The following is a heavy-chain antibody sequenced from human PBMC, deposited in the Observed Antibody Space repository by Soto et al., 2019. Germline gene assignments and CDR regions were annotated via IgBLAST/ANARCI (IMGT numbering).Heavy chain of an antibody. CDR3: ARDGRYFDWLLFDFDY. V-gene: IGHV1-69*04. CDR2: IIPILGIA. CDR1: GGTFSSYT. Sequence: SVKVSCKASGGTFSSYTISWVRQAPGQGLEWMGRIIPILGIANYAQKFQGRVTITADKSTSTAYMELSSLRSEDTAVYYCARDGRYFDWLLFDFDYWGQGTLVTVSS. D-gene: IGHD3-9*01. J-gene: IGHJ4*02.